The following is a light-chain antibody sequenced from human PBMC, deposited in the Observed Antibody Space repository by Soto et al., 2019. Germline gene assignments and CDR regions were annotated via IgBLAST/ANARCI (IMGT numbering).Light chain of an antibody. Sequence: EIVMTQSPATLSVSPGERVTLSCRASQSVSSNLAWYQQKPGQAPRLLIYGAFTRATGIPARFSGSGSGTEFTLTISSLQSEDFAVYYCQQYKNWPPLTCGGGTKVEIK. CDR2: GAF. V-gene: IGKV3-15*01. J-gene: IGKJ4*01. CDR1: QSVSSN. CDR3: QQYKNWPPLT.